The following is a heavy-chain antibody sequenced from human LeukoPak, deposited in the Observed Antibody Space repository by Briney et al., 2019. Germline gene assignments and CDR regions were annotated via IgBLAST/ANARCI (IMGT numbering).Heavy chain of an antibody. V-gene: IGHV3-23*01. CDR3: AKGFYEHYGMDV. D-gene: IGHD5-12*01. CDR2: ISASSDST. Sequence: QAGGSLRLSCAASGLTFSSYAMSWVRQAPGKGLEWVSGISASSDSTYYADSVKGRFTISRDNSKNTLYLHMNSLRAEDTAVYYCAKGFYEHYGMDVWGQGTTVTVSS. CDR1: GLTFSSYA. J-gene: IGHJ6*02.